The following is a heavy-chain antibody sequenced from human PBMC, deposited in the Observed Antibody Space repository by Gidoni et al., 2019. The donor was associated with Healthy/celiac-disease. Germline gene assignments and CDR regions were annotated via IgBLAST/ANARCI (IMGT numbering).Heavy chain of an antibody. D-gene: IGHD6-13*01. J-gene: IGHJ5*02. Sequence: QVQLVESGGGVVQPGRSLRLSCAASGFTFSSYGMHWVRQAPGKGLEWVAVIWYDGSNKYYADSVKGRVTISRDNSKNTLYLQMNSLRAEDTAVYYCARDRERSSWYGGWFDPWGQGTLVTVSS. CDR2: IWYDGSNK. CDR3: ARDRERSSWYGGWFDP. CDR1: GFTFSSYG. V-gene: IGHV3-33*01.